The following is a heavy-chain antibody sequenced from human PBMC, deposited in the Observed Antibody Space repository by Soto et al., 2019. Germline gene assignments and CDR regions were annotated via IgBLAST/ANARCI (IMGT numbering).Heavy chain of an antibody. D-gene: IGHD3-22*01. CDR1: GYGFINYW. Sequence: PGESLKISCKGSGYGFINYWIAWVRQMPGKGLEWMGIIYPEDSDTRYSPSFQGQVTISVDTSITTAYLQWSSLKASDTAIYYCASSILVTSTMNYFDFWGQGTLVTVSS. V-gene: IGHV5-51*01. J-gene: IGHJ4*02. CDR3: ASSILVTSTMNYFDF. CDR2: IYPEDSDT.